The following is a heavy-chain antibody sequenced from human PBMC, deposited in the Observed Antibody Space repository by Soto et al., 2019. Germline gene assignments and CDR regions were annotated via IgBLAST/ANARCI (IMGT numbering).Heavy chain of an antibody. J-gene: IGHJ6*02. CDR3: ARSQGSSTSLEIYYYYYYGMDV. CDR2: IIPISGTA. Sequence: QVQLVQSGAEVKKPGSSVKVSCKASGGTFSSYAISWVRQAPGQGLEWMGGIIPISGTANYAQKFQGRVTITADESTSTVYMELSSLRSEDTAVYFCARSQGSSTSLEIYYYYYYGMDVWGQGTTVIVSS. D-gene: IGHD2-2*01. V-gene: IGHV1-69*01. CDR1: GGTFSSYA.